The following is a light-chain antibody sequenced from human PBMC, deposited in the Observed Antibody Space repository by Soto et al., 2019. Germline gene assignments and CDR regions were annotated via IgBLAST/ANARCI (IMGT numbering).Light chain of an antibody. V-gene: IGKV2-28*01. Sequence: DIVMTQSPLSLPVTPGEPASISCRSSQSLLHSNVYNYLDWYLQTPGQSPQLLIYLGSNRASGVPDRFSGSGSGTDFTLKISRVEAEDVGVYYCMQAVETPPFTFGQGTRLEIK. CDR2: LGS. J-gene: IGKJ5*01. CDR1: QSLLHSNVYNY. CDR3: MQAVETPPFT.